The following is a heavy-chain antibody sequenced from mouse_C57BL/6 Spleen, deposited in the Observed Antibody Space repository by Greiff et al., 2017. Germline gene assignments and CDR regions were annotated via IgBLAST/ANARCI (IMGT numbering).Heavy chain of an antibody. Sequence: EVMLVESGGGLVKPGGSLKLSCAASGFTFSSYAMSWVRQTPEKRLEWVATISDGGSYTYYPDNVKGRFTISRDNAKNNLYLQMSHLKSEDAAMYYCAREEYFEVWGTGTTVTVSS. J-gene: IGHJ1*03. CDR2: ISDGGSYT. V-gene: IGHV5-4*01. CDR1: GFTFSSYA. CDR3: AREEYFEV.